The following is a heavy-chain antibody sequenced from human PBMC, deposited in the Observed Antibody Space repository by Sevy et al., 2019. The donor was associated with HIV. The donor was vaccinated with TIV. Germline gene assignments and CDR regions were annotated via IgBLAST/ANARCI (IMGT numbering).Heavy chain of an antibody. D-gene: IGHD3-22*01. CDR1: GYSFISYW. CDR3: ARQVSGDGSTYYHPTNFDY. CDR2: IYPGDSDT. Sequence: GESLKISCKGSGYSFISYWIGWVRQMPGKGLEWMGIIYPGDSDTRYSPSFQGQVTISADKSTSTAYLQWSGLKASDTAMYYCARQVSGDGSTYYHPTNFDYWGQETLVTVSS. V-gene: IGHV5-51*01. J-gene: IGHJ4*02.